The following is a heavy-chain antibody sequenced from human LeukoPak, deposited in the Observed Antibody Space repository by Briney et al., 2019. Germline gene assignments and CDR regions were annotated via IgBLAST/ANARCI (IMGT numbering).Heavy chain of an antibody. D-gene: IGHD5-18*01. J-gene: IGHJ4*02. Sequence: GASVTVSCKASEYTFTGYYMHWVRQAPEQGLEWMGWINPNTSATNYAHNFQGRVTLTRDTSISTAYMELSRLRSDDTAVYYCASGYRFGNWGQGDLRSVSS. CDR2: INPNTSAT. V-gene: IGHV1-2*02. CDR1: EYTFTGYY. CDR3: ASGYRFGN.